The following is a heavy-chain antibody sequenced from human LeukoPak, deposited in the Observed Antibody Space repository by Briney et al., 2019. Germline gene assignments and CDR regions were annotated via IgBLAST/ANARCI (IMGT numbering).Heavy chain of an antibody. V-gene: IGHV1-18*01. CDR1: GYTFTSYG. J-gene: IGHJ3*02. Sequence: ASVKVSCKASGYTFTSYGISWVRQAPGQGLEWMGWISAYNGNTNYAQKLQGRVTMTTDTSTSTAYMELRSLRSDDTAVYYCARVSSGTVTKGVDAFDIRGQGTMVTVSS. D-gene: IGHD4-17*01. CDR3: ARVSSGTVTKGVDAFDI. CDR2: ISAYNGNT.